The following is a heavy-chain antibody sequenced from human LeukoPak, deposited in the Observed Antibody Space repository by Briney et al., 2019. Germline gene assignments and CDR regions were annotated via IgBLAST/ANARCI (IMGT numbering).Heavy chain of an antibody. Sequence: GGSLRLSCAASGFTFSSNYMSWVRQAPGKGLEWVSVIYSGGSTYYADSVKGRFTISRDNSKNTLYLQMNSLRAEDTAVYYCASSSYGDYTFDYWGQGTLVTVSS. J-gene: IGHJ4*02. CDR3: ASSSYGDYTFDY. V-gene: IGHV3-53*01. CDR1: GFTFSSNY. D-gene: IGHD4-17*01. CDR2: IYSGGST.